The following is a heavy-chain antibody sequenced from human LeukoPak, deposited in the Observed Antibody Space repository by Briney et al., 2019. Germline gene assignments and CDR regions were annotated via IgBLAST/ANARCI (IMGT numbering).Heavy chain of an antibody. CDR2: IDHSGST. J-gene: IGHJ5*02. D-gene: IGHD6-13*01. Sequence: SETLSLTCAVYGGSFSGYYWSWIRQPPGKRLEWIGEIDHSGSTQYNPSLKSRVTISLDTSKKQFSLKLTSLTAADTAFYYCARYGMAAEGIWWFDPWGQGTLVTVSS. CDR1: GGSFSGYY. V-gene: IGHV4-34*01. CDR3: ARYGMAAEGIWWFDP.